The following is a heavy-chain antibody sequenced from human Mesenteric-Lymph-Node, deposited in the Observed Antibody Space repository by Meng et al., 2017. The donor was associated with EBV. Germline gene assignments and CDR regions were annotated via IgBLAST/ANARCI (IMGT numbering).Heavy chain of an antibody. CDR2: IYYSGST. V-gene: IGHV4-39*01. CDR1: GDSISGSGYY. J-gene: IGHJ4*02. CDR3: ARVPGKAAAGPGVDY. D-gene: IGHD6-13*01. Sequence: QPLLQAAGPGLLKPSVTLPLTCTVSGDSISGSGYYWGWIRQPPGKGLEWIGSIYYSGSTYYNPSLKSRVTISVDTSKNQFSLKLSSVTAADTAVYYCARVPGKAAAGPGVDYWGQGTLVTVSS.